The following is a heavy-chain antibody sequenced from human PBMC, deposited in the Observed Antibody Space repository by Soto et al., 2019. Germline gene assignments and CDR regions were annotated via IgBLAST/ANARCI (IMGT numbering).Heavy chain of an antibody. V-gene: IGHV4-34*01. CDR3: GRGPGYSNDCGSYYYGIEV. CDR1: SWSFSNYY. CDR2: INHNGST. J-gene: IGHJ6*01. D-gene: IGHD6-19*01. Sequence: SWTXSLTCASYSWSFSNYYCNLIRQPPGKGLEWMGKINHNGSTNYRPSLKSRLTISVDTSKNPLSLKLISVTAADTAVYFCGRGPGYSNDCGSYYYGIEVCGQRTTV.